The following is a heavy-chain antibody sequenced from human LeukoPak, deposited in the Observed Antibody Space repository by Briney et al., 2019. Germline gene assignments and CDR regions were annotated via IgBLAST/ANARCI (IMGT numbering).Heavy chain of an antibody. CDR3: AKISIRLLWFGEFSLDAFDI. Sequence: GGSLRLSCAASGFTVSSNYMSWVRQAPGKGLEWVSVIYSGGSTYYADSVKGRFTISRDNSKNTLYLQMNSLRAEDTAVYYCAKISIRLLWFGEFSLDAFDIWGQGTMVTVSS. V-gene: IGHV3-53*01. D-gene: IGHD3-10*01. CDR2: IYSGGST. J-gene: IGHJ3*02. CDR1: GFTVSSNY.